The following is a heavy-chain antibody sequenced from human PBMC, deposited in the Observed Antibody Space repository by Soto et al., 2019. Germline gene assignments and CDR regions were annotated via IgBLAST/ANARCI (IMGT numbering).Heavy chain of an antibody. V-gene: IGHV1-46*03. CDR2: INPSGGST. D-gene: IGHD3-3*01. J-gene: IGHJ6*03. CDR1: GYTFTSYY. Sequence: GASVKVSCKASGYTFTSYYMHCVRQAPGQGLEWMGIINPSGGSTSYAQKFQGRVTMTRDTSTSTVCMELSSLRSEDTAVYYCARNLAIFGVVNPAVLYMDVWGKGTTVTVSS. CDR3: ARNLAIFGVVNPAVLYMDV.